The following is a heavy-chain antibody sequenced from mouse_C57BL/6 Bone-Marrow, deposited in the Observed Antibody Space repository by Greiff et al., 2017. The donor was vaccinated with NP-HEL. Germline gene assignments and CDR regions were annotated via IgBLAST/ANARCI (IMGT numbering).Heavy chain of an antibody. V-gene: IGHV5-2*01. CDR3: ARQSGNWYFDV. J-gene: IGHJ1*03. CDR2: INSDGGST. D-gene: IGHD1-3*01. Sequence: EVQVVESGGGLVQPGESLKLSCESNEYEFPSHDMSWVRKTPEKRLELVAAINSDGGSTYYPDTMKRRFIISRDNTKKTLYLQMSSLRSEATALYYGARQSGNWYFDVWGTGTTVTVSS. CDR1: EYEFPSHD.